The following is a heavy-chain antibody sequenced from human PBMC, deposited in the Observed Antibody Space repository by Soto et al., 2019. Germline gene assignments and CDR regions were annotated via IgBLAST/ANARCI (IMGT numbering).Heavy chain of an antibody. D-gene: IGHD4-17*01. CDR3: ARGLVTKVATPNWYFDL. CDR2: INQDGSEK. J-gene: IGHJ2*01. V-gene: IGHV3-7*01. Sequence: XESLLLSCAASGFSFGNYWMSWVRQAPGRGLEWVANINQDGSEKSYVDSVRGRFTISRDNAKNSPDLQMNSLRVEDTAVYYCARGLVTKVATPNWYFDLWGRGTLVTVSS. CDR1: GFSFGNYW.